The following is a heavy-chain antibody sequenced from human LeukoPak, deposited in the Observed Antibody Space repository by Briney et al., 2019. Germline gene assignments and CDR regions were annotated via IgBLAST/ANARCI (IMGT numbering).Heavy chain of an antibody. V-gene: IGHV1-2*02. CDR3: ARCASQLPSYYFDY. CDR1: GYTFTGYY. D-gene: IGHD2-2*01. CDR2: INPNSGGT. J-gene: IGHJ4*02. Sequence: ASVKVSCKASGYTFTGYYMHWVRQAPGQGLEWMGWINPNSGGTNYAQKFQGRVTMTRDTSISTAYMELSRLRSDDTAVYYCARCASQLPSYYFDYWGQGTLVTVSS.